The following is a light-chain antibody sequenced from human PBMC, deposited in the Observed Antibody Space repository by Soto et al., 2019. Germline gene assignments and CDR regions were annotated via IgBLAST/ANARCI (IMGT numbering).Light chain of an antibody. Sequence: DIQVNQSPSTLSASVGDRVTITCRASQSISNWLAWYQQEPGKAPKLLIYRASSLESGVPSRFSGSGSGTEFTLTISSLQPDDFATYYCQQYSTYWTFGQGTKVDIK. V-gene: IGKV1-5*03. CDR2: RAS. CDR1: QSISNW. J-gene: IGKJ1*01. CDR3: QQYSTYWT.